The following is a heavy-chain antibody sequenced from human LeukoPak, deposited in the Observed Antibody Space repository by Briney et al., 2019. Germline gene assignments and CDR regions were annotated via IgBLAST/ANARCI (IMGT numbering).Heavy chain of an antibody. J-gene: IGHJ4*02. CDR3: ARARRGSSYYTDY. V-gene: IGHV3-20*04. D-gene: IGHD3-10*01. CDR1: GFTFDDYG. Sequence: RPGGSLRLSCAASGFTFDDYGMSWVRQAPGKGLEWVSGINWDGSSTGYADSVKGRFTISRDNAKNSLYLQMNSLRAEDTALYYCARARRGSSYYTDYWGQGTLVTVSS. CDR2: INWDGSST.